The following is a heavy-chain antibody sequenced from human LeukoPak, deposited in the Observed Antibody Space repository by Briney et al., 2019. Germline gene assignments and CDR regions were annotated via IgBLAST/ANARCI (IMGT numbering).Heavy chain of an antibody. CDR1: GFTFSSYA. V-gene: IGHV3-23*01. D-gene: IGHD1-26*01. CDR3: AKDLGSGSYYPSEYFQH. CDR2: ISGSGGST. Sequence: GGSLRLSCAASGFTFSSYAMSWVRQAPEKGLEWVSAISGSGGSTYYADSVKGRFTISRDNSKNTLYLQMNSLRAEDTAVYYCAKDLGSGSYYPSEYFQHWGQGTLVTVSS. J-gene: IGHJ1*01.